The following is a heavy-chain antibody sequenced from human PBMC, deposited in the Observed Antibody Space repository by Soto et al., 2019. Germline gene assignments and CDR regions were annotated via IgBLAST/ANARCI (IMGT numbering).Heavy chain of an antibody. CDR1: GYSFSNYW. CDR3: ARRKTYCHSLPGYYFDA. J-gene: IGHJ4*02. CDR2: INPGDSDT. Sequence: GESLKISCKVSGYSFSNYWIAWVRQMPGKGLEWLGTINPGDSDTTYNPSFQGQVTISADKSISTAHLHWSSLKASDTAFYYCARRKTYCHSLPGYYFDAWGQGTLVTVSS. V-gene: IGHV5-51*01. D-gene: IGHD2-21*01.